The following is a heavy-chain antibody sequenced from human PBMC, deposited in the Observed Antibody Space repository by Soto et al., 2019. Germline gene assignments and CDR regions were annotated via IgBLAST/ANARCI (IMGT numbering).Heavy chain of an antibody. J-gene: IGHJ2*01. Sequence: EVQLLESGGGLVQPGGSLRLSCVVSGFTFSSYAMSWVRQAPGKGLEWVSVISGGGSTTYYADSVKGRFTISRDNSKTPLYLQMNSLRAEDTAVYYCAKALRGSAWSWYFDLWGRGTLVTVSS. D-gene: IGHD6-19*01. CDR2: ISGGGSTT. CDR3: AKALRGSAWSWYFDL. CDR1: GFTFSSYA. V-gene: IGHV3-23*01.